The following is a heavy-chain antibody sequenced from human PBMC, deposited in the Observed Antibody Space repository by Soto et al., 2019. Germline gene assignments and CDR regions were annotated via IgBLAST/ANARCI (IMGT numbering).Heavy chain of an antibody. D-gene: IGHD3-3*01. J-gene: IGHJ3*02. Sequence: QLQLQESGPGLVKPSGTLSLTCTVSGGSISSSSYYWGWIRQPPGKGLEWIGSIYYSGSTYYNPSLKSRVTISVDTSKNQFSLKLSSVAAADTAVYYCARGYDSHSAFDIWGQGTMVTVSS. CDR3: ARGYDSHSAFDI. CDR2: IYYSGST. CDR1: GGSISSSSYY. V-gene: IGHV4-39*01.